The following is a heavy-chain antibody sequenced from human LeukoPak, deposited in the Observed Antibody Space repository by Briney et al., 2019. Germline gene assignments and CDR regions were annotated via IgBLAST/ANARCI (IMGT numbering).Heavy chain of an antibody. CDR2: IYYSGST. J-gene: IGHJ3*02. D-gene: IGHD4-17*01. Sequence: SETLPLTCTVSGGSISSYFWSWIRQPPGKGLEGLGYIYYSGSTNYNPSLKSRVTISVDTSKNQFSLKLSSVTAAGTDVYYCARHYGDYVPDIWGQGTMVTVSS. CDR1: GGSISSYF. V-gene: IGHV4-59*08. CDR3: ARHYGDYVPDI.